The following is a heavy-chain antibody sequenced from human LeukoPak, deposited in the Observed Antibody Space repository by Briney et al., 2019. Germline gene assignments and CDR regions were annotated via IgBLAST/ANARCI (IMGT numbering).Heavy chain of an antibody. CDR1: GFTFSRYW. CDR3: ARDDDTSGHYSFFLH. V-gene: IGHV3-7*01. J-gene: IGHJ1*01. Sequence: GGSLRLSCAASGFTFSRYWMSWVRQASGKGLEWVANIKQDGSEKYYVDSVKGRFTISRDNAKNSLYLQMNSLRAEDTAVYYCARDDDTSGHYSFFLHWGQGTLVTVSS. CDR2: IKQDGSEK. D-gene: IGHD3-22*01.